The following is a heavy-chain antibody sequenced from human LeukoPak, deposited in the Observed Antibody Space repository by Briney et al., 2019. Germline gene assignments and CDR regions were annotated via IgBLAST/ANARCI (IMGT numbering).Heavy chain of an antibody. D-gene: IGHD6-6*01. CDR1: GGSISSSSYY. Sequence: SETLSLTCTVSGGSISSSSYYWGWIRQPPGKGLEWIGSIYYSGSTYYNPSLKSRVTISVDTSKNQFSLKLSSVTAADTAVYYCARDRDSSSCLDYWGQGTLVTVSS. CDR2: IYYSGST. CDR3: ARDRDSSSCLDY. V-gene: IGHV4-39*07. J-gene: IGHJ4*02.